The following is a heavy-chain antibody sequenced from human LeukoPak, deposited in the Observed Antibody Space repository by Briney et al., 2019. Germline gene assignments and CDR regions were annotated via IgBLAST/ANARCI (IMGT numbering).Heavy chain of an antibody. CDR2: ISYDGSNK. Sequence: GGSLRLSCAATGFTFSSYGMHWVRQAPGKGLEWVAVISYDGSNKYYADSVKGRFTISRDNSKNTLYLEMNSLRAEDTAVYSCAGGGYQSSFDYWGQGTLVTVSS. V-gene: IGHV3-30*03. CDR3: AGGGYQSSFDY. J-gene: IGHJ4*02. D-gene: IGHD5-12*01. CDR1: GFTFSSYG.